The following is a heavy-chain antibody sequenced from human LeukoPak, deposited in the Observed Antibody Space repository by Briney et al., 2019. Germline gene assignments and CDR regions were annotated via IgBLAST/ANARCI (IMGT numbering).Heavy chain of an antibody. CDR2: IIPTFGTA. CDR3: ARSAGAFIVVVPARAGGYYYGMDV. V-gene: IGHV1-69*06. Sequence: SVKVSCKASGGTFSSYAISWVRQAPGQGLEWMGGIIPTFGTANYAQKFQGRVTITADKSTSTAYMELSSLRSEDTAVYYCARSAGAFIVVVPARAGGYYYGMDVWGKGTTVTVSS. J-gene: IGHJ6*04. CDR1: GGTFSSYA. D-gene: IGHD2-2*01.